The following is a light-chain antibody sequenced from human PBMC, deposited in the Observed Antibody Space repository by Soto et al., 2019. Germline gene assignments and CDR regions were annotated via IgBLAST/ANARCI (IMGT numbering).Light chain of an antibody. Sequence: DTQMTQSPSSLSASVGDRVAITCQASRDITDYLNWYQQKPGKAPKLLIYDASKLETGVPSRFSGSGSGTDFTLTITSLQPEDIATYYCQQFDNVPPTFGGGTKVDIK. V-gene: IGKV1-33*01. CDR3: QQFDNVPPT. J-gene: IGKJ4*01. CDR2: DAS. CDR1: RDITDY.